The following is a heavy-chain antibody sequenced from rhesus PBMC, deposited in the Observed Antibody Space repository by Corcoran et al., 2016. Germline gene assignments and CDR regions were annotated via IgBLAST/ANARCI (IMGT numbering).Heavy chain of an antibody. D-gene: IGHD4-23*01. J-gene: IGHJ4*01. V-gene: IGHV3-118*01. CDR2: IRSKSNNSET. CDR3: ARVLYSNYLY. CDR1: GFTFSSSA. Sequence: EVQLVESGGGLVQPGGSLRLSCAASGFTFSSSAMHWVRQASGNGLVWVGRIRSKSNNSETGYAASVKCRFTISRDDSKNTAYLQMNSLKTEDTAVYYCARVLYSNYLYWGQGVLVTVSS.